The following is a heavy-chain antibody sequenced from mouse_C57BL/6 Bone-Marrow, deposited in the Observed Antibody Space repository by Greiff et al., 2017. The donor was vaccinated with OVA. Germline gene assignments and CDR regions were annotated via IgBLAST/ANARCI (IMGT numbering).Heavy chain of an antibody. CDR3: AREGDYGSNYAMDY. CDR2: INYDGRST. Sequence: EVNVVESEGGLVQPGSSMKLSCTASGFTFSDYYMAWVRQVPEKGLEWVANINYDGRSTYYLDSLKSRFIISRDNAKNILYLQMSSLKSEDTATYYCAREGDYGSNYAMDYWGQGTSVTVSS. CDR1: GFTFSDYY. D-gene: IGHD1-1*01. V-gene: IGHV5-16*01. J-gene: IGHJ4*01.